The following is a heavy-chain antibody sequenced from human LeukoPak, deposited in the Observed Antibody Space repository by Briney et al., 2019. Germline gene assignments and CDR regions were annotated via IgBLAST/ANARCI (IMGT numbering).Heavy chain of an antibody. V-gene: IGHV4-39*07. CDR1: GGSINTPNYY. CDR2: IFYSGGT. J-gene: IGHJ4*02. D-gene: IGHD3-22*01. Sequence: ETLSLTCTVSGGSINTPNYYWGWIRQTPGKGLEWIGNIFYSGGTYYSPSLTSRVTISLDTSRNQFSLKLNSVTAADTAVYYCAIGPYYYDSSGWHPIDYWGQGTLVTVSS. CDR3: AIGPYYYDSSGWHPIDY.